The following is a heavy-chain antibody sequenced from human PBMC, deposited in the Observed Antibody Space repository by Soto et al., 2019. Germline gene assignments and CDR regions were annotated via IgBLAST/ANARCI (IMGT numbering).Heavy chain of an antibody. Sequence: SCKASGGTFSSYAISWVRQAPGQGLEWMGGIIPIFGTANYAQKFQGRVTITADESTSTAYMELSSLRSEDTAVYYCATYDSSGYLNYWGQGTLVTVSS. V-gene: IGHV1-69*01. D-gene: IGHD3-22*01. J-gene: IGHJ4*02. CDR3: ATYDSSGYLNY. CDR2: IIPIFGTA. CDR1: GGTFSSYA.